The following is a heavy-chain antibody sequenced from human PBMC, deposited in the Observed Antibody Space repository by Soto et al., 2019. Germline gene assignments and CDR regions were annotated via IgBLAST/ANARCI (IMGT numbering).Heavy chain of an antibody. CDR3: TTSGGGKLRYFDWLLYGYYYGMDV. CDR2: IKSKTDGGTT. Sequence: GGSLRLSCAASGFTFSNAWMSWVRQAPGKGLEWVGRIKSKTDGGTTDYAAPVKGRFTISRDDSKNTLYLQMNSLKTEDTAVYYCTTSGGGKLRYFDWLLYGYYYGMDVWGQGTTVTVSS. J-gene: IGHJ6*02. CDR1: GFTFSNAW. D-gene: IGHD3-9*01. V-gene: IGHV3-15*01.